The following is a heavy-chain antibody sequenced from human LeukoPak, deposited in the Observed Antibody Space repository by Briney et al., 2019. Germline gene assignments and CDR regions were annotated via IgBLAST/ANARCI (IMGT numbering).Heavy chain of an antibody. CDR3: TTDRMETPWIRLWSATD. V-gene: IGHV3-15*01. J-gene: IGHJ4*02. CDR2: IKSKTDGGTT. CDR1: GFTFSNAW. Sequence: GGSLRLSCAASGFTFSNAWMSWVRQAPGKGLEWVGRIKSKTDGGTTDYAAPVKGRFTISRDDSKNTLYLQMNSLKTEDTAVYYCTTDRMETPWIRLWSATDWGQGTLVTVSS. D-gene: IGHD5-18*01.